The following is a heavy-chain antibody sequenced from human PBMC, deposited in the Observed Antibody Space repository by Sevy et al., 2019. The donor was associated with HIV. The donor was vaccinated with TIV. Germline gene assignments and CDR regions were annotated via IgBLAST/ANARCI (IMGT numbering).Heavy chain of an antibody. CDR3: ARGLALGY. CDR2: IQHSGST. J-gene: IGHJ4*02. Sequence: SETLSLTCSVSDGSISTYYWNWIRHPPGKGLEWIGSIQHSGSTNYSPSLKSRVTISVDTSKNQFSLNLSSVTAADTAVYFCARGLALGYWGQGTLVTVSS. D-gene: IGHD3-3*02. V-gene: IGHV4-59*01. CDR1: DGSISTYY.